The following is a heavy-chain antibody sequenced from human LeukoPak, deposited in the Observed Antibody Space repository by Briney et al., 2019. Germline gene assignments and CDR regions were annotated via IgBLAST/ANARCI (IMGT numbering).Heavy chain of an antibody. J-gene: IGHJ4*02. CDR3: ARIPLGYSGAYYFDY. Sequence: SETLSLTCAVSRGSISGSIRSFYWGWLRQPPGKGLEWIGYISSSVSTNDNPSLRSRVTISVDASKNQFFLNLSSVSAADTAVYYCARIPLGYSGAYYFDYWGQGTLVTVSP. CDR2: ISSSVST. CDR1: RGSISGSIRSFY. D-gene: IGHD5-12*01. V-gene: IGHV4-61*05.